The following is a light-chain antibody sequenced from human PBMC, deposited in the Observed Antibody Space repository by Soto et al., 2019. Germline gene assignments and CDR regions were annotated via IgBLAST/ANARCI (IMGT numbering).Light chain of an antibody. V-gene: IGKV3-20*01. Sequence: EIVLTQSPGTLSLSPGERATLSCRASQSVGSNYLVWYQQKPGQSPRFLIYDASSRATGIPDRFSGSGSGTEFTLTISRLEPEDFAVYYCQQYGSSPLTFGGGTKVEIK. CDR1: QSVGSNY. CDR3: QQYGSSPLT. J-gene: IGKJ4*01. CDR2: DAS.